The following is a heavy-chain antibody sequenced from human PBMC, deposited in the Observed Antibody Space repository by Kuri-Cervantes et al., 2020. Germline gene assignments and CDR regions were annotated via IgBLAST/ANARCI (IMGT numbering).Heavy chain of an antibody. Sequence: SVKVSCKASGGTFSSYAISWVRQAPGQGLEWMGGIIPIFGTANYAQKFQGRVTMTEDTSTDTAYMELSSLRSEDTAVYCCATHPPSGQQQLDIGYWGQGTLVTVSS. CDR3: ATHPPSGQQQLDIGY. CDR1: GGTFSSYA. V-gene: IGHV1-69*06. J-gene: IGHJ4*02. D-gene: IGHD6-13*01. CDR2: IIPIFGTA.